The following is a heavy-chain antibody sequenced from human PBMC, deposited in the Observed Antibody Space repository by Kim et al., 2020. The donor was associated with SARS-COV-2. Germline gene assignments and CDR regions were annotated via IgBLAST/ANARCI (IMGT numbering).Heavy chain of an antibody. Sequence: GGSLRLSCAVSGLTFSSYWMSWVRQAPGKGLEWVANIKEDGNEKHYVDSVKGRFTISRDNAKNELYLQMNSLRADDTAVYYCARDLTVSTRGFHCWGQ. V-gene: IGHV3-7*03. J-gene: IGHJ4*02. CDR1: GLTFSSYW. CDR2: IKEDGNEK. D-gene: IGHD4-17*01. CDR3: ARDLTVSTRGFHC.